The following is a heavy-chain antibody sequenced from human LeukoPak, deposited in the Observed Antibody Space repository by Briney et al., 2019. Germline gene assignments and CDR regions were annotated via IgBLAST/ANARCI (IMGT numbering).Heavy chain of an antibody. V-gene: IGHV3-74*01. CDR3: ASRIPSVSSSF. Sequence: GGSLRLSCAASGFTFSSSGMHWVRQAPGKGLVWVSLINSDGSDTNYADSVKGRFTISRVNVKNTLYLQMNSLRAEDTAVYYCASRIPSVSSSFWGQGTLVTVSS. CDR1: GFTFSSSG. CDR2: INSDGSDT. J-gene: IGHJ4*02. D-gene: IGHD3-22*01.